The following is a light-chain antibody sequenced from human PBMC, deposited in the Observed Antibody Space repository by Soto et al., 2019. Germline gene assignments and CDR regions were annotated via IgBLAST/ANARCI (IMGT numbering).Light chain of an antibody. CDR3: QQYMSYS. V-gene: IGKV1-16*01. J-gene: IGKJ1*01. CDR1: QSVGNF. CDR2: AAS. Sequence: IEMTQSPSSLSASLGDIVTITCRASQSVGNFLNWYQQKPGLPPKYLIYAASNLQSGVPSRFSGSGSGTEFTLTISSLQPDDFATYYCQQYMSYSFGQGTKVDIK.